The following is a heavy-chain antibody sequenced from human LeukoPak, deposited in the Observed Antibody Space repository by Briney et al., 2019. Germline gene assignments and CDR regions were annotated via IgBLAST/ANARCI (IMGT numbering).Heavy chain of an antibody. CDR2: IYYSGRT. CDR1: GGSISSGSYY. D-gene: IGHD3-22*01. V-gene: IGHV4-39*01. CDR3: ARRRYYDSTGYLD. Sequence: SETLSLTCTVSGGSISSGSYYWDWIRQPPGKGLEWMGSIYYSGRTYYNMSLKSRVTISIDTSKNQFSLNLNSVTAADTAVYYCARRRYYDSTGYLDWGQGTLVTVSS. J-gene: IGHJ1*01.